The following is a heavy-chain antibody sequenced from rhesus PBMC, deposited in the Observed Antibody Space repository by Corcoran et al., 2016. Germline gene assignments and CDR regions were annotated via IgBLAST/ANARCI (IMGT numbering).Heavy chain of an antibody. CDR1: GGSISSSY. Sequence: QLQLQESGPGLVKPSETLSVTCAVSGGSISSSYWSWIRQAPGKGLEWIGYIYGSDSSTNYNPSLKSQVTLSVDTSKTQLSLKLSSVTTADTAVYYCARAAGLDAFDFWGQGLRVTVSS. CDR3: ARAAGLDAFDF. V-gene: IGHV4-169*01. D-gene: IGHD3-9*01. J-gene: IGHJ3*01. CDR2: IYGSDSST.